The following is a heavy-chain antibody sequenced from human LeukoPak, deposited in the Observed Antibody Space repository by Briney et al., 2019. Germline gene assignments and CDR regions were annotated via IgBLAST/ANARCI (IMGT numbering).Heavy chain of an antibody. CDR2: IYYSGST. V-gene: IGHV4-59*01. CDR3: ARETQGYPDY. Sequence: SETLSLTCTVSAGSISSYYWSWIRQPPGKGLECIGYIYYSGSTNYNPSLKSRVTISVDTSKNQFSLKLSSVTAADTAVYYCARETQGYPDYWGQGTLVTVSS. D-gene: IGHD5-12*01. J-gene: IGHJ4*02. CDR1: AGSISSYY.